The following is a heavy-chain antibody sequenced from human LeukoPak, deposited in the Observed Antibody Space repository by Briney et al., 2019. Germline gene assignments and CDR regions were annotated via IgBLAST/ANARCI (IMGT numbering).Heavy chain of an antibody. V-gene: IGHV4-59*01. Sequence: WETLSLTCTVSGGSTSNYYWSWIRQPPGKGLEWIGDIYYSGSTNYIPSLKSRVTISVDTSKNQFSLKLSSVTAADTAVYYCAREKWVGATTVRAFDIWGQGTMVTVSS. CDR1: GGSTSNYY. CDR3: AREKWVGATTVRAFDI. CDR2: IYYSGST. D-gene: IGHD1-26*01. J-gene: IGHJ3*02.